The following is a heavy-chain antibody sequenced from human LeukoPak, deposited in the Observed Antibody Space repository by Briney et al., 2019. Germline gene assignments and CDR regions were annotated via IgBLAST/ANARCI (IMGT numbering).Heavy chain of an antibody. D-gene: IGHD3-22*01. CDR3: ARSTYDSSGWGYYYYYYMDV. CDR2: IYTSGST. Sequence: SETLSLTCTVSGGSISSYYWSWIRQPAGKGLEWIGRIYTSGSTNYNPSLKSRVTMSVDTSKNQFSLKLSSVTAADTAVYYCARSTYDSSGWGYYYYYYMDVWGKGTTVTVSS. V-gene: IGHV4-4*07. J-gene: IGHJ6*03. CDR1: GGSISSYY.